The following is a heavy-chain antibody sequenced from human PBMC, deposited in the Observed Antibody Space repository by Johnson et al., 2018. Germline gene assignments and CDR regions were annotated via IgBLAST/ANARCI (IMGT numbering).Heavy chain of an antibody. CDR2: ISSDGTNK. CDR1: GFTFSNYV. CDR3: AKGYFGLRYAFDI. J-gene: IGHJ3*02. Sequence: QVQLVESGGGVVQPGRSXRLSCAASGFTFSNYVIHWVRQAPGKGLEWVGLISSDGTNKYYADSVKGRFTISRDNSKNTLYLQMNSLRREDTAVYYCAKGYFGLRYAFDIWGQGTMVTVSS. D-gene: IGHD3/OR15-3a*01. V-gene: IGHV3-30*18.